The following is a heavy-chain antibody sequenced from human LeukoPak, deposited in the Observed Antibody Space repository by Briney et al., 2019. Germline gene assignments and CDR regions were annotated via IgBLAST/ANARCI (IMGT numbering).Heavy chain of an antibody. D-gene: IGHD3-10*01. CDR3: SRDYSASGSLDS. CDR2: IKQDGSQK. J-gene: IGHJ4*02. CDR1: GFSFSNYW. Sequence: GGSLRLSCAASGFSFSNYWMNWVRQAPGKGLDWVGNIKQDGSQKYYGDSVKGRFTISRDNAQNSLYLQMNSLRVGDTAVYYCSRDYSASGSLDSWGQGTLVTVSS. V-gene: IGHV3-7*04.